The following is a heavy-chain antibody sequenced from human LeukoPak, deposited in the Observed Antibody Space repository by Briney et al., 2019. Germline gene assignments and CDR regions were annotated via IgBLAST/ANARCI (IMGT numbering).Heavy chain of an antibody. CDR2: IYYSGST. J-gene: IGHJ4*02. CDR1: GGSISSSSYY. CDR3: ARRLRYSGSWYIGTYFDY. Sequence: SETLSLTCTVSGGSISSSSYYWGWIRQPPGKGLEWIGSIYYSGSTYYNPSLKSRVTISVDTSKNQFSLKLSSVTAADTAVYYCARRLRYSGSWYIGTYFDYWGQGTLVTVSS. V-gene: IGHV4-39*07. D-gene: IGHD6-13*01.